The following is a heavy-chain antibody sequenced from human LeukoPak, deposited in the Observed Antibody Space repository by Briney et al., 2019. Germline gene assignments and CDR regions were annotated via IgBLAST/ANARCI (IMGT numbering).Heavy chain of an antibody. D-gene: IGHD3-22*01. V-gene: IGHV3-30*03. CDR2: ISNDGSNK. Sequence: GRSLRLSCAASGFTFSSYGMHWVRQAPGKGLEWVAVISNDGSNKYYADSVKGRFTISRDNSKNTLYLQMNSLRAEDTAVYYCASSYYYDSSGFDYWGQGTLVTVSS. J-gene: IGHJ4*02. CDR1: GFTFSSYG. CDR3: ASSYYYDSSGFDY.